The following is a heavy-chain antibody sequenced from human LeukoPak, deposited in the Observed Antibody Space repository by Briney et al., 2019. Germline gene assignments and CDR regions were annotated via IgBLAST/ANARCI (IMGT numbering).Heavy chain of an antibody. V-gene: IGHV3-30*03. CDR1: GFTFSSYG. Sequence: PGGSLRLSCAASGFTFSSYGMHWVRQAPGKGLEWVAVISYDGSNKYYADSVKGRFTISRDNAKNTLYLQMNSLRAEDTAVYYCARGYATRGRDSSVGFDYWGQGALVTVSS. CDR3: ARGYATRGRDSSVGFDY. J-gene: IGHJ4*02. CDR2: ISYDGSNK. D-gene: IGHD3-16*01.